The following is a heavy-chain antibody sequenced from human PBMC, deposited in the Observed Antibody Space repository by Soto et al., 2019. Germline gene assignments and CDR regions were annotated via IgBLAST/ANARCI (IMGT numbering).Heavy chain of an antibody. J-gene: IGHJ4*02. D-gene: IGHD6-13*01. CDR3: AKGGYANSWYNFAH. CDR1: GFTFRTYA. Sequence: EVQLLESGGGLAQPGGSLRLSCAASGFTFRTYAMNWVRQAPGEGLEWVSDISGSGDSTHYSDSVKGRFTISRDNSKNTLYLQLNSLRAEDTAVYYCAKGGYANSWYNFAHWGPGTLVTVSS. V-gene: IGHV3-23*01. CDR2: ISGSGDST.